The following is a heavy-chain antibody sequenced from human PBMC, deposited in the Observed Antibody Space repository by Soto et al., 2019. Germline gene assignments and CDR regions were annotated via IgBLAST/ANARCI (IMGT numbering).Heavy chain of an antibody. CDR3: ARTIAAAGGRRYFDL. J-gene: IGHJ2*01. Sequence: QVQLVESGGGLVKPGGSLRLSCAASGFTFSDYYMSWIRQAPGKGLEWVSYISSSSSYTNYADSMKGRFTISRDNAKNSLYLQMNSLRAEDTAVYYCARTIAAAGGRRYFDLWGRGTLVTVSS. D-gene: IGHD6-13*01. CDR1: GFTFSDYY. V-gene: IGHV3-11*05. CDR2: ISSSSSYT.